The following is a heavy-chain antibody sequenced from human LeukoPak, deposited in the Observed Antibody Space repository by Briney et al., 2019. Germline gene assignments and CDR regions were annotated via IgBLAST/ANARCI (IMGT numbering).Heavy chain of an antibody. Sequence: GGSLRLSCAASGFTFDDYAMHWVRQAPGKGLEWVSSISWNSGNIGYADSVKGRFTISRDNAKNSLYLQMNSLRTEDTAFYFCTKDIREYTYGPDYWGQGTLVTVSS. V-gene: IGHV3-9*01. CDR2: ISWNSGNI. CDR3: TKDIREYTYGPDY. CDR1: GFTFDDYA. J-gene: IGHJ4*02. D-gene: IGHD5-18*01.